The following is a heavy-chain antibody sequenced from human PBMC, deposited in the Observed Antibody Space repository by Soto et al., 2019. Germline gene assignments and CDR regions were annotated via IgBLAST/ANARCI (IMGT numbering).Heavy chain of an antibody. D-gene: IGHD3-10*01. J-gene: IGHJ6*02. CDR3: ARDQGGEFLKGSGMDV. Sequence: QVQLQESGPGLVKPSETLSLTCTVSGDSISRNYWSWIRLSPGKGLESIGYIYYRGETNYNPSVKARVTILVDMTTHEVSRKLSSVTAADTAVYYCARDQGGEFLKGSGMDVWGQGTTVTVSS. CDR1: GDSISRNY. V-gene: IGHV4-59*01. CDR2: IYYRGET.